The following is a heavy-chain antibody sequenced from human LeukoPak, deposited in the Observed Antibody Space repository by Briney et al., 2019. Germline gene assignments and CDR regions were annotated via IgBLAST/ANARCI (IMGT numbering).Heavy chain of an antibody. CDR2: INASGGST. V-gene: IGHV1-46*03. J-gene: IGHJ5*02. Sequence: ASVKVSCKASGYTFTSYYMHWVRQAPGQGLEWMGIINASGGSTSYAQKFQGRVTMTRDTSTSTVYMELSSLRSEGTAVYYCARSAATYYDSWSGYTTLGLAPYNCFDPWGQGTLVTVSS. D-gene: IGHD3-3*01. CDR3: ARSAATYYDSWSGYTTLGLAPYNCFDP. CDR1: GYTFTSYY.